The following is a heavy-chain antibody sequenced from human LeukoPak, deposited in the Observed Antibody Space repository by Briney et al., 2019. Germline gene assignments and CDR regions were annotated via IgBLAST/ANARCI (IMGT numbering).Heavy chain of an antibody. CDR2: ISYDGSNK. D-gene: IGHD3-3*01. CDR3: ARGGYYISLYFDY. Sequence: PGRSLRLSCAASGFTFSGYGMHWVRQAPGKGLEWVAVISYDGSNKYYTDSVKGRFTISRDNSKNTLYLQMNSLRAEDTAVYYCARGGYYISLYFDYWGQGTLVTVSS. CDR1: GFTFSGYG. J-gene: IGHJ4*02. V-gene: IGHV3-30*03.